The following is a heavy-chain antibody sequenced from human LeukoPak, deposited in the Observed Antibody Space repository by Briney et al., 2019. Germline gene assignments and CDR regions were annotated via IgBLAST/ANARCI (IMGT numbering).Heavy chain of an antibody. J-gene: IGHJ3*02. CDR2: IKSKTDGGTT. D-gene: IGHD2-2*01. Sequence: PGGSLRLSCAAPGFTFSDHYMSWIRQAPGKGLEWVGRIKSKTDGGTTDYAAPVKGRFTISRDDSKNTLYLQMNSLKTEDTAVYYCTTATIVVVPAAIGLDAFDNWGQGTMVTVSS. V-gene: IGHV3-15*01. CDR1: GFTFSDHY. CDR3: TTATIVVVPAAIGLDAFDN.